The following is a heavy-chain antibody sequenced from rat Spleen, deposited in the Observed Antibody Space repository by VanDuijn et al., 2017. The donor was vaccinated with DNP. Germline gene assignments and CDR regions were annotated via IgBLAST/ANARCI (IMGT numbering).Heavy chain of an antibody. V-gene: IGHV5-7*01. J-gene: IGHJ2*01. CDR3: ARGGLYYFDY. Sequence: EVQLVESGGGLVQPGRSVKLSCAASGFTFSNYDMAWVRQAPKKGLEWVATISSDGSSTYYRDSVKGRFSISRDNAKDTLYLQWDSLRSEDTATYYCARGGLYYFDYWGQGVMVTVSS. CDR1: GFTFSNYD. CDR2: ISSDGSST. D-gene: IGHD1-2*01.